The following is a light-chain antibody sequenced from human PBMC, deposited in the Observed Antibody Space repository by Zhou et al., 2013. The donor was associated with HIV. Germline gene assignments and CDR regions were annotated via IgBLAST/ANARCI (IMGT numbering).Light chain of an antibody. CDR1: QGISNY. CDR2: SAS. Sequence: DIQMTQSPSSLSASVGDRVTITCRASQGISNYLAWFQQKPGKAPRILIYSASTLQTGVPSRFRGSGSATNFTLTISCLQPDDFAIYYCHQYYTYPLTFGGGTTLETK. CDR3: HQYYTYPLT. V-gene: IGKV1-16*01. J-gene: IGKJ4*01.